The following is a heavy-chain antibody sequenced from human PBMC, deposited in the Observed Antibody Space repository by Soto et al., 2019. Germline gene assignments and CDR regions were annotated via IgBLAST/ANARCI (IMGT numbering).Heavy chain of an antibody. CDR2: IYHSGST. V-gene: IGHV4-38-2*01. D-gene: IGHD2-2*01. Sequence: SETLSLTCAVSGYSISSGYYWGWIRQPPGKGLEWIGSIYHSGSTYYNPSLKSRVTISVDTSKNQFSLKLSSVTAADTAVYYCARIIHLPAAIPDYFDYWGPGTLVAVSS. CDR1: GYSISSGYY. CDR3: ARIIHLPAAIPDYFDY. J-gene: IGHJ4*02.